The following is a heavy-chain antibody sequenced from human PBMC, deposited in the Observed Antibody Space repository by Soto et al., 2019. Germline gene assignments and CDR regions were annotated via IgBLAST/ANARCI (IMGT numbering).Heavy chain of an antibody. CDR1: GGSISSSSYY. J-gene: IGHJ4*02. V-gene: IGHV4-39*01. D-gene: IGHD4-17*01. Sequence: SETLSLTCTVSGGSISSSSYYWGWIRQPPGKGLEWIGSIYYSGSTYYNPSLKSRVTISVDTSKNQFSLKLSSVTAADTAVYYCARHGEDDHGGKRDWGQGNLVTVAS. CDR3: ARHGEDDHGGKRD. CDR2: IYYSGST.